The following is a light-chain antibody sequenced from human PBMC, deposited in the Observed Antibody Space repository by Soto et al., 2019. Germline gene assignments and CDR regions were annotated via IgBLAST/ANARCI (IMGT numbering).Light chain of an antibody. CDR1: QGVGSN. Sequence: EIVMTQSPATLYVSPGERATLSCRASQGVGSNLAWYQHKPGQAPRLLIYAASFRASGIPGRFSGSGSGTEFTLTISSLQSEDFAVYYCQQYSNWPRTFGQGTKVEIK. CDR3: QQYSNWPRT. CDR2: AAS. V-gene: IGKV3-15*01. J-gene: IGKJ1*01.